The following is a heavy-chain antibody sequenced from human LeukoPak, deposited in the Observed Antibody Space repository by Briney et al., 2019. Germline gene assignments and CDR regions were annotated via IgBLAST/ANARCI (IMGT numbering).Heavy chain of an antibody. CDR1: GYTFTGYC. CDR2: INPNSGGT. Sequence: GASVKVSCKASGYTFTGYCMHWVRQAPGQGLEWMGRINPNSGGTNYAQKFQGRVTMTRDTSISTAYMELSRLRSDDTAVYYCARDLGGYSSGLYYFDYWGQGTLVTVSS. J-gene: IGHJ4*02. V-gene: IGHV1-2*06. D-gene: IGHD6-19*01. CDR3: ARDLGGYSSGLYYFDY.